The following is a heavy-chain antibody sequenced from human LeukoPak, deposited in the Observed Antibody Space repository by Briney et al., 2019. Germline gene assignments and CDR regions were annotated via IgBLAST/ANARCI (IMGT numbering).Heavy chain of an antibody. V-gene: IGHV4-39*01. CDR2: IYYSGST. Sequence: SETLSLTCTVSGGSISSSSYYWGWIRQPPGKGLEWIGSIYYSGSTYYNPSLKSRVTISVDTSKTQFSLKLSSVTAADTAVYYCARARTWHEYSNYYDYWGQGTLVTVSS. CDR1: GGSISSSSYY. CDR3: ARARTWHEYSNYYDY. J-gene: IGHJ4*02. D-gene: IGHD4-11*01.